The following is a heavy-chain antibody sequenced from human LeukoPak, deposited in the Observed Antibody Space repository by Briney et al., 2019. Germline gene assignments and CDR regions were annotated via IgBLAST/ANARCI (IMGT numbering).Heavy chain of an antibody. CDR3: AKALSGTLAGNFDY. CDR2: ITTSGGST. CDR1: GFTFSDYA. V-gene: IGHV3-23*01. Sequence: PGGSLRLSCAASGFTFSDYAMTWVRQAPGKGLEWVSTITTSGGSTYYADSAKGRFTISRDNSKNTLYLQMNSLRAEDTAVYYCAKALSGTLAGNFDYWGQGTLVTVSS. J-gene: IGHJ4*02. D-gene: IGHD1-1*01.